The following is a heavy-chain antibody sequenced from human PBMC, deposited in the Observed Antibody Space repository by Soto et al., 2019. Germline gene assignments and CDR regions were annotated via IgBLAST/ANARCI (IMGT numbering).Heavy chain of an antibody. CDR3: ARQIYDSDTGPNFQYYFDS. CDR2: IDPSDSQT. V-gene: IGHV5-10-1*01. D-gene: IGHD3-22*01. CDR1: GYSFAGDW. Sequence: AESLKVSWNGSGYSFAGDWITWVRQKPGKGLEWMGQIDPSDSQTYYSPSFRGHVTISVTKSITTVFLQWSSLRASDTAMYYCARQIYDSDTGPNFQYYFDSWGQGTPVTVSS. J-gene: IGHJ4*02.